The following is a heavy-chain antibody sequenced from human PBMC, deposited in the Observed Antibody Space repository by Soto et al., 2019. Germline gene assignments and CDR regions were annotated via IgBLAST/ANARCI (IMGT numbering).Heavy chain of an antibody. D-gene: IGHD2-15*01. J-gene: IGHJ4*02. CDR1: GGSISSGGYY. Sequence: SETLSLTCTVSGGSISSGGYYWSRIRQHPGKGLEWIGYIYYSGSTYYNPSLKSRVTISVDTSKNQFSLKLSSVTAADTAVYYCARGLSGRNPFDYWGQGTLVTVSS. V-gene: IGHV4-31*03. CDR3: ARGLSGRNPFDY. CDR2: IYYSGST.